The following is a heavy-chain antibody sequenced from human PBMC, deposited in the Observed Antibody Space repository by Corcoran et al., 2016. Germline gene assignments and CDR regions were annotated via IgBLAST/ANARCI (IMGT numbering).Heavy chain of an antibody. CDR2: INPSGGST. CDR3: ARRAYYDSSGYLPNNDAFDI. J-gene: IGHJ3*02. V-gene: IGHV1-46*01. D-gene: IGHD3-22*01. Sequence: QVQLVQSGAEVKKPGASVKVSCKASGYTFTSYYMHWVRQAPGQGLEWMGIINPSGGSTSYAQKFQGRVTMTRDTSTSTVYMELSSLGSEDTAVYYCARRAYYDSSGYLPNNDAFDIWGQGTMGTVSS. CDR1: GYTFTSYY.